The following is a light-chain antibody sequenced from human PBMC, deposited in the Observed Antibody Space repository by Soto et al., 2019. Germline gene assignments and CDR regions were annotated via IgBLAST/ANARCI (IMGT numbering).Light chain of an antibody. CDR1: QSVSSN. V-gene: IGKV3-15*01. CDR2: GAS. J-gene: IGKJ3*01. Sequence: EIVMTQSPATLSVSPGERATLSCRASQSVSSNLAWYQQKPGQAPRLLIYGASTRATGIPARFSGSGSGTEFTLTISSLQSEDFAVYSCQQYNNWPPFTCGPGTKVDIK. CDR3: QQYNNWPPFT.